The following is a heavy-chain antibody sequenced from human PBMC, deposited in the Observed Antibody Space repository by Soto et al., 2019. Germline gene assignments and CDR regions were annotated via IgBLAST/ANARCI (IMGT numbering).Heavy chain of an antibody. V-gene: IGHV5-10-1*01. CDR2: IDPSDSYT. Sequence: GESLKISCKGSGYSFTSYWISWVRQMPGKGLEWMGRIDPSDSYTNYSPSFQGHVTISADKSISTAYLQWSSLKASDTAMYYCARGETPKGPIAYYYYYGMDVWGQGTTVTVSS. CDR1: GYSFTSYW. J-gene: IGHJ6*02. CDR3: ARGETPKGPIAYYYYYGMDV. D-gene: IGHD6-13*01.